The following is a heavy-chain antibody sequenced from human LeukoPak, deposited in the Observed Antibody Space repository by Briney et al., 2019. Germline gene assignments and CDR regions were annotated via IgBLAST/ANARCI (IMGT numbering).Heavy chain of an antibody. CDR3: TTVYCSTTSCKPGTDY. D-gene: IGHD2-2*01. CDR2: IKSKSDRGTT. J-gene: IGHJ4*02. Sequence: GGSLRLSCAASGLTFSDAWMSCVRQAPGKWLGWVGRIKSKSDRGTTDYAAPVKGRFTISRDDSKNTLYLQMNSLKTEDTAVYYCTTVYCSTTSCKPGTDYWGQGTLVTVSS. CDR1: GLTFSDAW. V-gene: IGHV3-15*05.